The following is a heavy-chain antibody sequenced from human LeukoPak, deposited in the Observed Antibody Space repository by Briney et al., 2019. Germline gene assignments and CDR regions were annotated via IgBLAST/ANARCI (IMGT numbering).Heavy chain of an antibody. Sequence: GGSLRLSCAASAFTFSSYSMNWVRQAPGKGLEWVSSISSSSSSYIYYADSVKGRFTISRDNAKNSLYLQMNSLRAEDTAVYYCARDRGGGYSHFDYWGRGTLVTVSS. D-gene: IGHD5-24*01. CDR1: AFTFSSYS. V-gene: IGHV3-21*01. CDR2: ISSSSSSYI. J-gene: IGHJ4*02. CDR3: ARDRGGGYSHFDY.